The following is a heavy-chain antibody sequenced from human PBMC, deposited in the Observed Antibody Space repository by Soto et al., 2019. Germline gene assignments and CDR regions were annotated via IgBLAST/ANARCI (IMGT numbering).Heavy chain of an antibody. CDR3: AKEFMVRGVPPLSFGMDV. Sequence: GGSLRLSCAASGFTFSSYAMSWVRQAPGKGLEWVSGISGSGGSTYYADPVKGRFTISRDNSKNTLYLQVNSLRAEDTALYYCAKEFMVRGVPPLSFGMDVWGQGTTVTVSS. J-gene: IGHJ6*02. CDR2: ISGSGGST. D-gene: IGHD3-10*01. CDR1: GFTFSSYA. V-gene: IGHV3-23*01.